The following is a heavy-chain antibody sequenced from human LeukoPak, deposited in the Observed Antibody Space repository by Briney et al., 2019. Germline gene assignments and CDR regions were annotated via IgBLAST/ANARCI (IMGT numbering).Heavy chain of an antibody. D-gene: IGHD4-23*01. J-gene: IGHJ4*02. CDR1: GYTFTSYG. Sequence: ASVKVSCKASGYTFTSYGISWVRQAPGQGLEWMGWISAYNGNTNYAQKLQGRVTMTTDTSTSTAYMELRSLRSDDTAVYYCARDTYVQSTVVTPFDYWGQGALVTVSS. CDR3: ARDTYVQSTVVTPFDY. CDR2: ISAYNGNT. V-gene: IGHV1-18*01.